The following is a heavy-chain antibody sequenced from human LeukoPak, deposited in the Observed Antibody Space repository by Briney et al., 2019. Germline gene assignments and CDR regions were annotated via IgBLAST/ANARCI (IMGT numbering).Heavy chain of an antibody. CDR3: ARGIAVANAFGYFDY. J-gene: IGHJ4*02. CDR2: INQAGSEN. Sequence: PGGSLRLSCAASGFTFSSYWMTWVRQAPGKGLEWVAIINQAGSENYYVDSVKGRFTISRDNAENSLYLQMNGLRAEDTAVYYCARGIAVANAFGYFDYWGQGTLVTVSS. D-gene: IGHD6-19*01. V-gene: IGHV3-7*04. CDR1: GFTFSSYW.